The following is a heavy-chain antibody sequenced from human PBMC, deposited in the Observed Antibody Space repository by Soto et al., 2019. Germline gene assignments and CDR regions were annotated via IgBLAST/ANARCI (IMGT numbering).Heavy chain of an antibody. J-gene: IGHJ4*02. CDR1: GFTFSNAW. Sequence: PGGSLRLSCAASGFTFSNAWMSWVRQAPGKGLEWVGRIKSKTDGGTTDYAAPVKGRFTISRDGSKNTLYLQMNSLKTEDTAVYYCTTDPMTTVPKSPFDYWGQGTLVTVSS. D-gene: IGHD4-17*01. CDR2: IKSKTDGGTT. V-gene: IGHV3-15*01. CDR3: TTDPMTTVPKSPFDY.